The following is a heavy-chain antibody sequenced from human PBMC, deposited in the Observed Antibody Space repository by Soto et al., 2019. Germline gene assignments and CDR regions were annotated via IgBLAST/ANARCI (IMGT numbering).Heavy chain of an antibody. Sequence: QVQLVESGGGVVQPGRSLRLSCAASGFTFSSYVMHWVRQAPGKGLEWVAVISYDGSNKYYADSVKGRFTISRDNSKNTLYLQMNSLRAEDTAVYYCAKSNWPGYSSSWYFFGMDVWGQGTTVTVSS. D-gene: IGHD6-13*01. J-gene: IGHJ6*02. CDR2: ISYDGSNK. V-gene: IGHV3-30*18. CDR1: GFTFSSYV. CDR3: AKSNWPGYSSSWYFFGMDV.